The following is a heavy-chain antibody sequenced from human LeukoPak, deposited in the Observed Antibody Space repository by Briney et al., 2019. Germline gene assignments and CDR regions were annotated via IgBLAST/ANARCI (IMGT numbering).Heavy chain of an antibody. Sequence: ASVKVSCKASGYTFTSYGISWVRQAPEQGLEWMGWISAYNGNTNYAQKLQGRVTMTTDTSTSTAYMELRSLRSDDTAVYYCARDVGGRETTWPLGYNWFDPWGQGTLVTVSS. V-gene: IGHV1-18*04. CDR3: ARDVGGRETTWPLGYNWFDP. D-gene: IGHD1-26*01. CDR1: GYTFTSYG. CDR2: ISAYNGNT. J-gene: IGHJ5*02.